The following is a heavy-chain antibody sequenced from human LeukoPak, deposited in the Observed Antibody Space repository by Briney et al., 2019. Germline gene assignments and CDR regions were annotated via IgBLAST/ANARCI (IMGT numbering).Heavy chain of an antibody. CDR3: ARGGSWFDP. D-gene: IGHD3-16*01. J-gene: IGHJ5*02. V-gene: IGHV4-39*01. CDR2: IYYSGNT. Sequence: SETLSLTCTVSGGSISSGSYYWGWIRQPPGKGLEWIGSIYYSGNTYYNPSLKSRVTISVDTSKNQFSLKLSSVTAADTAVYYCARGGSWFDPWGQGTLVTVSS. CDR1: GGSISSGSYY.